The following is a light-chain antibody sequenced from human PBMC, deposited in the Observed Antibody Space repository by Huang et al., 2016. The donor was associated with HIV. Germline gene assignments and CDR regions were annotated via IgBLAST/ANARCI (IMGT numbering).Light chain of an antibody. Sequence: DIQMTQSPPSLSVSLGDRVTLPCRASQSITTSLNLYRHEPGEAPELLIHATSTLQNGVPSRFSGGGSGTDFTLTITNLQPEDVASYYCQQSYNLPYTFGRGTKVDIK. CDR3: QQSYNLPYT. CDR1: QSITTS. V-gene: IGKV1-39*01. CDR2: ATS. J-gene: IGKJ2*01.